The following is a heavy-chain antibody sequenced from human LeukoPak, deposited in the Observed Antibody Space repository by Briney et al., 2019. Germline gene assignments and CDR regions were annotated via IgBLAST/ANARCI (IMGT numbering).Heavy chain of an antibody. Sequence: GGSLRLSCAASGFTFSSYGMHWVRQAPGKGLELVAVISYDGSNKHYADSVKGRFTISRDNSKNTLYLQMNSLRAEDTAVYYCAKDRLRLGYCSGGSCFAPLDYWGQGTLVTVSS. J-gene: IGHJ4*02. D-gene: IGHD2-15*01. CDR3: AKDRLRLGYCSGGSCFAPLDY. CDR1: GFTFSSYG. V-gene: IGHV3-30*18. CDR2: ISYDGSNK.